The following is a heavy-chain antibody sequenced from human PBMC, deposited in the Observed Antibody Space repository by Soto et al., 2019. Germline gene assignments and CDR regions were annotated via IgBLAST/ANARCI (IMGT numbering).Heavy chain of an antibody. CDR2: IDPSDSYT. V-gene: IGHV5-10-1*01. J-gene: IGHJ3*01. CDR1: GYSFTSYW. CDR3: ARQHTAMDPPNL. D-gene: IGHD5-18*01. Sequence: GESLKISCKGSGYSFTSYWISWVRQMPGKGLEWMGRIDPSDSYTNYSPSFQGHVTISADKSISTAYLQWSSLKASDTAMYYCARQHTAMDPPNLWGQGTMVTVSS.